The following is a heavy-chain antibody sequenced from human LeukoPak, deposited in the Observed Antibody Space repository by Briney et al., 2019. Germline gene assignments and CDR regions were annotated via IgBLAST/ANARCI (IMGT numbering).Heavy chain of an antibody. V-gene: IGHV1-2*02. Sequence: ASVKVSCKASGYTFTGYYMHWVRQAPGQGLEWMGWINPNSGGTNYAQEFQGRVTMTRDTSISTAYMELSRLRSDDTAVYYCARVMASYYYGSGSYQYWGQGTLVTVSS. CDR3: ARVMASYYYGSGSYQY. CDR1: GYTFTGYY. CDR2: INPNSGGT. D-gene: IGHD3-10*01. J-gene: IGHJ4*02.